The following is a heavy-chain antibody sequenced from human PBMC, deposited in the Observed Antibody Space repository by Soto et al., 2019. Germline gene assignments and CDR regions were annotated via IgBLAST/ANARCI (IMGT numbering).Heavy chain of an antibody. CDR1: GDSVSSNSVA. Sequence: PSQTLSLTCAISGDSVSSNSVAWSWIRQSPSRGLEWLGRTYYRSKWYYEYAESMRSRIIINPDTSKNQFSLQVNSVTHEDTAVYYCASATGSGSYYNQYNGFDPSGHGTLVTVS. D-gene: IGHD3-10*01. CDR3: ASATGSGSYYNQYNGFDP. CDR2: TYYRSKWYY. J-gene: IGHJ5*02. V-gene: IGHV6-1*01.